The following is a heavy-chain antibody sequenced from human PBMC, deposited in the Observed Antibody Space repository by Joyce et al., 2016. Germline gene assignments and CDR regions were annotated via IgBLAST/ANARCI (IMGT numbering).Heavy chain of an antibody. Sequence: QVQLVESGGGVVQPGKALRLSCAASGFTFSSYGMHWVRQAPGKGLDWVAAISHDGTNKNYADSVKGLFTISRDTSKSTLYLQMNSLKTEDTAVYFCAKDFVSEVAALPTVILDYWGQGALVTVSS. CDR3: AKDFVSEVAALPTVILDY. CDR1: GFTFSSYG. V-gene: IGHV3-30*18. CDR2: ISHDGTNK. D-gene: IGHD2-2*01. J-gene: IGHJ4*02.